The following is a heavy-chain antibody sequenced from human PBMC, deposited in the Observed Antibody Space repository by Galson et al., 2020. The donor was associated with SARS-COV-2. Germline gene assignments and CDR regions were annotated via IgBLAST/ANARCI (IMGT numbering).Heavy chain of an antibody. D-gene: IGHD2-8*01. CDR1: GYTFTGYY. J-gene: IGHJ6*03. V-gene: IGHV1-2*02. CDR3: ASYHLARPAGADQLYSGYYYYMDV. CDR2: INPNSGGT. Sequence: ASVKVSCKASGYTFTGYYMHWVRQAPGQGLEWMGWINPNSGGTNYAQKFQGRVTMTRDTSISTAYMELSRLRSDDTAVYYCASYHLARPAGADQLYSGYYYYMDVWGKGTTVTVSS.